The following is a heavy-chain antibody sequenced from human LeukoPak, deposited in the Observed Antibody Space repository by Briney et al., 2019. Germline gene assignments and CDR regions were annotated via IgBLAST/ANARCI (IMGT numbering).Heavy chain of an antibody. CDR1: GYSFTGFY. V-gene: IGHV1-2*02. J-gene: IGHJ4*02. Sequence: GASVKVSCKASGYSFTGFYIHWVRQAPGQGLEWVAWINPQSGATNYAQKFKGRITTTRDMSITTAYMEMTTLRSDDTAVYYCARGGGDSGLYFAYWGQGTLVTVSS. D-gene: IGHD5-12*01. CDR3: ARGGGDSGLYFAY. CDR2: INPQSGAT.